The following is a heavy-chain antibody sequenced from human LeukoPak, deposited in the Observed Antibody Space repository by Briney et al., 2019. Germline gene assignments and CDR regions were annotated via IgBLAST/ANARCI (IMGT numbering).Heavy chain of an antibody. CDR1: GYTFTGYH. J-gene: IGHJ4*02. CDR3: ARDIDDSSGTGDY. V-gene: IGHV1-2*02. Sequence: ASVKVSCKASGYTFTGYHVHWARQAPGQGLEWMGWINPNSGGTNYAQKFQGRVTMTGDTSISTAYMELSRLRSDDTAVYYCARDIDDSSGTGDYWGLGTLVTVSS. D-gene: IGHD3-22*01. CDR2: INPNSGGT.